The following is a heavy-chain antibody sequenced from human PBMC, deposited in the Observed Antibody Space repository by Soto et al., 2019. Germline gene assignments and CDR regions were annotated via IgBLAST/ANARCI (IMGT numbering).Heavy chain of an antibody. J-gene: IGHJ4*02. CDR2: IKQDGSEK. CDR1: GFTCSSYW. Sequence: EVQLVESGGGLVQPGGSLRLSCAASGFTCSSYWMSWVRQAPGKGLEWVANIKQDGSEKYYVDSVKGRFTISRDNAKNSLYLQMNSLRAEDTAVYYCASGGFFWSGYYPFDYWGQGTLVTVSS. V-gene: IGHV3-7*03. CDR3: ASGGFFWSGYYPFDY. D-gene: IGHD3-3*01.